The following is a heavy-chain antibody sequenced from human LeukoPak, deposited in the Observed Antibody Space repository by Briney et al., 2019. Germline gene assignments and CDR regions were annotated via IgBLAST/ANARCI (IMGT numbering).Heavy chain of an antibody. CDR1: GGSISSYY. CDR2: IYTSGNT. Sequence: PSETLSLTCTVSGGSISSYYWSWIRQPPGKGLEWIGRIYTSGNTNYKPSLKSRVTMSVDTSKNQFSLKLSSVTAADTAVYYCAREISFGGSDYWGQGTLVTVSS. D-gene: IGHD2-15*01. V-gene: IGHV4-4*07. J-gene: IGHJ4*02. CDR3: AREISFGGSDY.